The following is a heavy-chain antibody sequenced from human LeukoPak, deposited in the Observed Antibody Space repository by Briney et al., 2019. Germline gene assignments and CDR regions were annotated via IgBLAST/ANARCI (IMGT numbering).Heavy chain of an antibody. CDR1: GGSIRTYY. Sequence: SETLSLTCNVSGGSIRTYYWSWIRQSPGRGLEWLGYVYDSGSTKYNPSLKGRVTISIDTFKSQFSLKVNSVTGADTAVYSTGTGGSSSWFDYWGPGILVAVSS. CDR2: VYDSGST. D-gene: IGHD2-2*01. CDR3: GTGGSSSWFDY. J-gene: IGHJ4*02. V-gene: IGHV4-59*13.